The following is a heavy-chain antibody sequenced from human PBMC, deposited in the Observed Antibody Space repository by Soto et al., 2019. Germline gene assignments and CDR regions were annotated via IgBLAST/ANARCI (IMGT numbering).Heavy chain of an antibody. CDR1: GFTVSTSQ. CDR3: ARGGFHHGFDI. Sequence: GGSLRLSCAASGFTVSTSQMTWVRQAPGKGLEWVSVIFIGGTTQYAESVKGRFTISRDKSENTVVLQMNSVRAEDTAVYYCARGGFHHGFDIWGQGTMVT. CDR2: IFIGGTT. V-gene: IGHV3-53*01. J-gene: IGHJ3*02.